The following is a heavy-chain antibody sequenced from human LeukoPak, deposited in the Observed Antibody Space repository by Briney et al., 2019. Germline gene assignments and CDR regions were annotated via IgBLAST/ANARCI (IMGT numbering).Heavy chain of an antibody. CDR1: GLTFSSYA. J-gene: IGHJ1*01. CDR2: ISGSGGST. CDR3: AKDCSSNRCHGD. D-gene: IGHD2-2*01. Sequence: GGSLRLSCAASGLTFSSYAMSWVSQAPGKGLEWVSGISGSGGSTYYVDSVKGRFTISRDNSKNTLYMQMNSLRAEDTAVYYCAKDCSSNRCHGDWGQGTLVTVSS. V-gene: IGHV3-23*01.